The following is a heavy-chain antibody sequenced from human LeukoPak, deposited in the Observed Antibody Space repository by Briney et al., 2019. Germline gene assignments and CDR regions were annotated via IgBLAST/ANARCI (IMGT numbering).Heavy chain of an antibody. CDR1: GFTFSSYW. D-gene: IGHD6-13*01. V-gene: IGHV3-7*01. CDR3: ARDAEGYSCSWFGVWYY. CDR2: IKQDGSDK. J-gene: IGHJ4*02. Sequence: PGGSLRLSCAASGFTFSSYWMSWVRQAPGKGLEWVANIKQDGSDKYYVDSVKGRFTISRDNAKNSLYLQMNSLRAEDTAVYYCARDAEGYSCSWFGVWYYWGQGTLVTVSS.